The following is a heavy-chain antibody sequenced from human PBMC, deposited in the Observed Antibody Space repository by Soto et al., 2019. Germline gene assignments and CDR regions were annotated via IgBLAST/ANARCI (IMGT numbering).Heavy chain of an antibody. D-gene: IGHD3-3*01. V-gene: IGHV4-59*01. Sequence: SETLSLTCTVSGGSISSYYWSWIRQPPGKGLEWIGYIYYSGSTNYNPSLKSRVTISVDTSKNQFSLKLSSVTAADTAVYYCARDRKEARHWSGFSNWFDPWGQGTLVTVSA. CDR2: IYYSGST. CDR1: GGSISSYY. J-gene: IGHJ5*02. CDR3: ARDRKEARHWSGFSNWFDP.